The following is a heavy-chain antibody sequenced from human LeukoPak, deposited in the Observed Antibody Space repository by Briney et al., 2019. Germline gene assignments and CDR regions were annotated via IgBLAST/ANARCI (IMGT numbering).Heavy chain of an antibody. CDR1: GGTFSSYA. D-gene: IGHD4-23*01. CDR3: AREETVVTGGLFDY. CDR2: IIPILGIA. Sequence: ASVKVSCKASGGTFSSYAISWVRQAPGQGLEWMGRIIPILGIANYAQKFQGRVTITADKSTSTAYMELSSLRSEDTAVYYCAREETVVTGGLFDYWGQGTLVTVSS. V-gene: IGHV1-69*04. J-gene: IGHJ4*02.